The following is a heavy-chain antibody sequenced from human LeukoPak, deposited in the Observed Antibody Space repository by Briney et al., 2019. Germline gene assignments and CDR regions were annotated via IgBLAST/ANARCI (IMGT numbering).Heavy chain of an antibody. CDR2: ISSSSSTI. CDR1: GFTFSTYN. D-gene: IGHD2-21*02. V-gene: IGHV3-21*01. Sequence: GGSLRFSCAASGFTFSTYNMSWVRQAPGKGLEWVSSISSSSSTIYYADSVKGRFTISRDNAKNSLFLQMNSLRAEDTAVYYCARDPTARWGQGTLVTVSS. CDR3: ARDPTAR. J-gene: IGHJ4*02.